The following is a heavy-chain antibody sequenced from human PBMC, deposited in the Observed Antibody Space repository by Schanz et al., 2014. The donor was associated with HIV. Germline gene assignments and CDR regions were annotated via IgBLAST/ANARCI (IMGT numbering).Heavy chain of an antibody. CDR1: GLSVRLNY. CDR2: MNAGGDT. CDR3: ARGLLGLDY. J-gene: IGHJ4*02. D-gene: IGHD1-26*01. Sequence: EVQLVESGGGLIQPGGSLRLSCTSPGLSVRLNYINWVRQAPGKGLEWVSVMNAGGDTFYAASVKGRFTISRDNSKNTVYLQINSLSLDDTAIYYCARGLLGLDYWGQGVLVTVSS. V-gene: IGHV3-53*01.